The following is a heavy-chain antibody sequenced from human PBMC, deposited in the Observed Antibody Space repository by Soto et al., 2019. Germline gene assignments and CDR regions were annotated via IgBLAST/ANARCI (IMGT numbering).Heavy chain of an antibody. V-gene: IGHV4-59*01. D-gene: IGHD1-26*01. CDR3: ARGGGGYNRDGFDI. J-gene: IGHJ3*02. CDR1: NGSINNYY. CDR2: IHSIGTT. Sequence: QVQLQESGPGLVKPSETLSLTCTVSNGSINNYYWSWIRQPPGKGLEWIGYIHSIGTTNYNPSLKSRVTISIDTSKNQFSLKLNSVTAADTAVYYCARGGGGYNRDGFDIWGQGTMVTVSS.